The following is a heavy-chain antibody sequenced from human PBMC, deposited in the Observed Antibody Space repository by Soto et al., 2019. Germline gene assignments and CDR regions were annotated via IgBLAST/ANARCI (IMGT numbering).Heavy chain of an antibody. V-gene: IGHV1-46*01. J-gene: IGHJ3*02. CDR3: ARVGLGGDCSGGSCYSAGAFDI. CDR1: GYTFSSYY. D-gene: IGHD2-15*01. Sequence: GASVKVSCKASGYTFSSYYMYWVRQAPGQGLEWMGRINPSGDGTTYAQKFQGRVTMTRDTSTSTVYMELSSLRSEDTAVYYCARVGLGGDCSGGSCYSAGAFDIWGQGTMVTVSS. CDR2: INPSGDGT.